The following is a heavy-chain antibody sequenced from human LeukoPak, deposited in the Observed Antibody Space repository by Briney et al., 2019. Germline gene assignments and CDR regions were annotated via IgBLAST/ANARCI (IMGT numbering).Heavy chain of an antibody. J-gene: IGHJ4*02. Sequence: GGSLRLSCAASGFTFSNAWMSWVRQAPGKGLEWVGRIKSKTDGGTTDYAAPVKGRFTISRDDSKNTLYLQMNSLKTEDTAVYYCTTGFYDSSGYYYDYWGQGTLVTVSS. CDR3: TTGFYDSSGYYYDY. V-gene: IGHV3-15*01. D-gene: IGHD3-22*01. CDR2: IKSKTDGGTT. CDR1: GFTFSNAW.